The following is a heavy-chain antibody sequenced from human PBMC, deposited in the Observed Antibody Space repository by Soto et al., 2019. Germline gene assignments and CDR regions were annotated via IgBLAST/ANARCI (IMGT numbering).Heavy chain of an antibody. V-gene: IGHV3-23*01. Sequence: EVQLLESGGGLVQPGGSLRLSCAASGFTFSSYAMSWVRQAPGKGLEWVSAISGSGGSTYYADSVKGRFTISRDNSKNTLYVQMNSLRAEDTAVYYCAVHGRVRPPFDYWGLGTLVTVSS. J-gene: IGHJ4*02. CDR2: ISGSGGST. CDR1: GFTFSSYA. CDR3: AVHGRVRPPFDY.